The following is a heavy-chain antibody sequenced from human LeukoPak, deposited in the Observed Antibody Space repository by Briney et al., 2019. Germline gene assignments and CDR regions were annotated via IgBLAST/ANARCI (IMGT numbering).Heavy chain of an antibody. V-gene: IGHV3-23*01. D-gene: IGHD5-12*01. CDR2: ISGSGGST. J-gene: IGHJ6*03. Sequence: GGSLRLSCAASRFTFSSYDMTWVRQAPGKGLEWVSAISGSGGSTYYADSVKGRFTVSRDNSKNTLYLQMKSLRAEDTAVYYCAKGGGYEAQYYYYYLDVWGKGTTVTISS. CDR3: AKGGGYEAQYYYYYLDV. CDR1: RFTFSSYD.